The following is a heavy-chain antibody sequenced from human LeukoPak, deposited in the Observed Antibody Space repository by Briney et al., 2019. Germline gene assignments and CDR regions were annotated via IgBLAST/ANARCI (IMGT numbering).Heavy chain of an antibody. CDR3: TRQVGGLEFDY. J-gene: IGHJ4*02. CDR2: IKQDGSEK. CDR1: GFTFSSYW. Sequence: GGSLRLSCAASGFTFSSYWMSWVRQAPGKGLEGVANIKQDGSEKYYVDSVKGRFTISRDNAKNSLYLQMNSLRAEDTAVYYCTRQVGGLEFDYWGQGTLVTVSS. V-gene: IGHV3-7*03. D-gene: IGHD4-23*01.